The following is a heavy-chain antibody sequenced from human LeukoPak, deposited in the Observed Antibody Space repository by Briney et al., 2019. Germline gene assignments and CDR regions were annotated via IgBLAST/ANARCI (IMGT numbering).Heavy chain of an antibody. CDR2: IIPMFTTA. CDR3: VRWMDWYFDL. Sequence: SVKVSCKASGGTFTSLSINWVRQAPGQGLEWVGGIIPMFTTANYAPKFQDRVTITADKSTTTAYMELRSLKSADTAVYYCVRWMDWYFDLWGRGTLVTVSS. D-gene: IGHD2-2*03. CDR1: GGTFTSLS. V-gene: IGHV1-69*06. J-gene: IGHJ2*01.